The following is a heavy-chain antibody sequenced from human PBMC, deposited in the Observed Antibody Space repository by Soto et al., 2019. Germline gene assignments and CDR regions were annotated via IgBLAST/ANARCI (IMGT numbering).Heavy chain of an antibody. J-gene: IGHJ4*02. CDR1: GYRFSNYD. Sequence: QVQLVQSGAEGKKPGASVKISCKASGYRFSNYDIHWVRQAPGHRPEGMGGINAANGNTLDSQKFHGGLLISMDTSASTAYMELSSLRSEDTALYYCARDGPEYCSGGICYRPWFDYWGQGTLVTVSS. D-gene: IGHD2-15*01. CDR2: INAANGNT. CDR3: ARDGPEYCSGGICYRPWFDY. V-gene: IGHV1-3*01.